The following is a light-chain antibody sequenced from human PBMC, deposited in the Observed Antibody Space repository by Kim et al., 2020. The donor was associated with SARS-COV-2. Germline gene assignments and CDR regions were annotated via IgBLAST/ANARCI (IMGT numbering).Light chain of an antibody. CDR2: KTP. J-gene: IGKJ4*01. CDR1: QSINGW. Sequence: ASVGDRVTIACRASQSINGWLAWYQQKPGKAPKLLIYKTPNLESGIPSRFSGSGSGTEFTLPISSLQPDDFATYYCQQYNTYPLTFGGGTKVDIK. CDR3: QQYNTYPLT. V-gene: IGKV1-5*03.